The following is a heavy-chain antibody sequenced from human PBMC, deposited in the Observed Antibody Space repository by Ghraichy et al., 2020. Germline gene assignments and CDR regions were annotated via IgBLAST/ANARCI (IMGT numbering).Heavy chain of an antibody. CDR2: INPSGGGT. V-gene: IGHV1-46*01. D-gene: IGHD3-9*01. CDR1: GFMFTSYY. CDR3: ARTYYQVLSVQFDY. Sequence: ASVKVSCKASGFMFTSYYFHWERQAPGQGLEWMGIINPSGGGTRYAQKFEGRVTMTTDTSTSTVYMELNSLRSEDTAVYYCARTYYQVLSVQFDYWGQGTLVTVSS. J-gene: IGHJ4*02.